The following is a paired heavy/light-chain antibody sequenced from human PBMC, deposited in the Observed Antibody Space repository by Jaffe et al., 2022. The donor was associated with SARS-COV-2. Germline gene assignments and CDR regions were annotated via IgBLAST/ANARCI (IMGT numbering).Heavy chain of an antibody. Sequence: EVQLVESGGGLVQPGGSLTLSCAASGFSFSSYAMSWVRQAPGKGLEWVSAIGTGGNTYYADSVKGRFTISRDNFKNTLFLQMNSLRGEDTAVYYCAKWVWNSGSYRFDYWGQGTLVTVSS. CDR3: AKWVWNSGSYRFDY. J-gene: IGHJ4*02. D-gene: IGHD1-26*01. V-gene: IGHV3-23*04. CDR2: IGTGGNT. CDR1: GFSFSSYA.
Light chain of an antibody. CDR3: QSYDSSLSGWV. J-gene: IGLJ3*02. V-gene: IGLV1-40*01. CDR1: SSNIGAGFD. CDR2: GNN. Sequence: QSVLTQPPSVSGAPGQRVTISCTGSSSNIGAGFDVHWYQLLPGTAPKLLIYGNNNRPSGVPDRFSGSKSGTSASLAITGLQAEDEADYYCQSYDSSLSGWVFGGGTKLTVL.